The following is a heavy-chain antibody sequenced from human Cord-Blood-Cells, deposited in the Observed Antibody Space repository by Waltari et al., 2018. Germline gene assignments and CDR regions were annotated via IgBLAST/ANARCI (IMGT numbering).Heavy chain of an antibody. Sequence: QVQLQQWGAGLLKPSETLSLTYAVYGGSFSGYYWSWIRQPPGKGLEWIGEINHSGSTNYNPSLKSRVTISVDTSKNQFSLKLSSVTAADTAVYYCARSAAMGVFDYWGQGTLVTVSS. CDR2: INHSGST. CDR3: ARSAAMGVFDY. V-gene: IGHV4-34*01. CDR1: GGSFSGYY. J-gene: IGHJ4*02. D-gene: IGHD2-2*01.